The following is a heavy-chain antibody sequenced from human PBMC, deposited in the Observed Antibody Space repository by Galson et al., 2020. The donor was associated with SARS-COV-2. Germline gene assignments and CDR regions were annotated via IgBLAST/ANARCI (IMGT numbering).Heavy chain of an antibody. D-gene: IGHD6-19*01. CDR3: AKSIRRYSSGWYYSYYYYGMDV. CDR2: ISGSGGST. J-gene: IGHJ6*02. CDR1: GFTFSSYA. V-gene: IGHV3-23*01. Sequence: GESLKISCAASGFTFSSYAISWVRQAPGKGLEWVSAISGSGGSTYYADSVKGRFTISRDNSENTLYLQMNSLRAEDTAVYYCAKSIRRYSSGWYYSYYYYGMDVWGQGTTVTVSS.